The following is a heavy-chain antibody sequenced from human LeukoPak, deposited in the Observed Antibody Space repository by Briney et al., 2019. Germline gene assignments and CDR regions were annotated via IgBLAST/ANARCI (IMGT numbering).Heavy chain of an antibody. V-gene: IGHV3-23*01. CDR2: ISGSGGST. Sequence: GGSLRLSCAASGFTFSSYAMSWVRQAPGKGLEWVSAISGSGGSTYYADSVKGRFTISRDNSKNTLYLQMNSLRAEDTAVYYCAKDSSSSGWFDPVDYWGQGTLVTVSS. CDR1: GFTFSSYA. J-gene: IGHJ4*02. CDR3: AKDSSSSGWFDPVDY. D-gene: IGHD6-19*01.